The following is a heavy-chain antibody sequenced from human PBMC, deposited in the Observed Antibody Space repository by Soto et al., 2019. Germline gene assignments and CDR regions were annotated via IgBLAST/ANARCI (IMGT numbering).Heavy chain of an antibody. J-gene: IGHJ1*01. V-gene: IGHV1-18*01. CDR3: GRERDGTSWSSAEYLQH. D-gene: IGHD6-13*01. CDR1: GSTFTTYG. CDR2: ISGYNGNT. Sequence: GASVKVSCKASGSTFTTYGIHWVRQAPGQGLEWMGWISGYNGNTNYAQKFQGRVTMTTDTSTTTAYMDLRSLRSDDTAVYYCGRERDGTSWSSAEYLQHWGQGALVTVSS.